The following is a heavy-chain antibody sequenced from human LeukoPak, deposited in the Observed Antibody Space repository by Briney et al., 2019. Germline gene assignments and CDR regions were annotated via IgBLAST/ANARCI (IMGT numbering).Heavy chain of an antibody. CDR1: GYTFTNYG. D-gene: IGHD2-2*03. CDR3: ARDGYCSSTSCYPV. V-gene: IGHV1-18*01. J-gene: IGHJ4*02. CDR2: ISAYNGNT. Sequence: ASVKVSCKASGYTFTNYGISWVRRAPGQGLEWMGWISAYNGNTNYAQKLQGRGTMTTDTSTTTAYMELRSLRSDDTAVYYCARDGYCSSTSCYPVWGQGTLVTVSS.